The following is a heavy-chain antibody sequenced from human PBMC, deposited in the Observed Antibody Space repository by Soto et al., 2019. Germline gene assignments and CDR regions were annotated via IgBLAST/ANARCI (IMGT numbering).Heavy chain of an antibody. CDR3: SRAPYCSSTSCNGLAWFDP. Sequence: PSETLSLTCTVSGGSISSYYWSWIRQPPGKGLEWIGYIYYSGSTNYNPSLKSRVTISVDTSKNQFSLKLSSVTAADTAVYYCSRAPYCSSTSCNGLAWFDPWGQGTLVTVSS. CDR1: GGSISSYY. CDR2: IYYSGST. J-gene: IGHJ5*02. V-gene: IGHV4-59*01. D-gene: IGHD2-2*01.